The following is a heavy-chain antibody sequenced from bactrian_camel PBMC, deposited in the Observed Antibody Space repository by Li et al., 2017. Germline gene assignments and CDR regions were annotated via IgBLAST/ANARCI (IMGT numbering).Heavy chain of an antibody. CDR1: SGFRPDC. CDR2: VCGIGGTT. V-gene: IGHV3S59*01. Sequence: DVQLVESGGGSVQAGGSLSLSCAAPSGFRPDCMGWFRQALRKEREKVAVVCGIGGTTYYADSVKGRFTISQDNAKNTLYLQMNSLKPEDTAMYYCAEKIGRCFCPLCSDEYNYWGQGTQVTVS. D-gene: IGHD3*01. J-gene: IGHJ4*01. CDR3: AEKIGRCFCPLCSDEYNY.